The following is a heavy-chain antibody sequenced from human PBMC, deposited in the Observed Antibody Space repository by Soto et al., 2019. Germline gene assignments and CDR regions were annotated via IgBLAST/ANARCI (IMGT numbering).Heavy chain of an antibody. Sequence: SVKVSCKDSGGTFSGYALSWVRQDPGQGFEWMGGIIPVLGIKNYAQKFQDRITIAADESTGTDSLDLRDLKSEDTAIYYCAKDPRSITGTTSIEDSQHWGPGTLVTVS. CDR1: GGTFSGYA. CDR2: IIPVLGIK. J-gene: IGHJ1*01. CDR3: AKDPRSITGTTSIEDSQH. D-gene: IGHD1-20*01. V-gene: IGHV1-69*13.